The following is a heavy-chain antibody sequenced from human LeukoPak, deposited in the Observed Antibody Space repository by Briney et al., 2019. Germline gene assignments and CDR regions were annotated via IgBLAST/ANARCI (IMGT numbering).Heavy chain of an antibody. V-gene: IGHV3-21*01. J-gene: IGHJ3*02. CDR1: GFSFSTYS. CDR2: ISSSSAHI. CDR3: TSRYCTTTNCYSFDI. D-gene: IGHD2-2*01. Sequence: GSLRLSCAASGFSFSTYSMNWVRQAPGKGLEWVSSISSSSAHIFYADSAKGRFSISRDNAKNSLYLQMNSLRVEDTAVYYCTSRYCTTTNCYSFDIWGQGTMVTVSS.